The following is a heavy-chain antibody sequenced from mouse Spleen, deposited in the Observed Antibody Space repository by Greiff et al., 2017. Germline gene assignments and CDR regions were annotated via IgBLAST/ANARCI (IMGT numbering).Heavy chain of an antibody. V-gene: IGHV5-16*01. CDR1: GFTFSDYY. CDR2: INYDGSST. Sequence: EVMLVESEGGLVQPGSSMKLSCTASGFTFSDYYMAWVRQVPEKGLEWVANINYDGSSTYYLDSLKSRFIISRDNAKNILYLQMSSLKSEDTATYYCAREGITTVVATRAMDYWGQGTSGTVSS. CDR3: AREGITTVVATRAMDY. J-gene: IGHJ4*01. D-gene: IGHD1-1*01.